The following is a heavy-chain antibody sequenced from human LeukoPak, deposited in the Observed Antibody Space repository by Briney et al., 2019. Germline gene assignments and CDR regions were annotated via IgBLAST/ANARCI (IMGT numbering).Heavy chain of an antibody. D-gene: IGHD3-10*01. J-gene: IGHJ4*02. CDR1: GFTFSVYG. CDR2: ISHDGNNK. CDR3: AKAEGVSGSLYHGDY. V-gene: IGHV3-30*18. Sequence: PGRSLRLSCAASGFTFSVYGMHWVRQAPGKGLEWVAVISHDGNNKYYEDSVKGRSSISRDNSKNTLYLQMNSLRAEDTAIYYCAKAEGVSGSLYHGDYWGQGTLVTVSS.